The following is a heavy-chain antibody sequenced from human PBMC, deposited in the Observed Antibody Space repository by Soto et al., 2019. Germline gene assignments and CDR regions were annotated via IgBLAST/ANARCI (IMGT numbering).Heavy chain of an antibody. J-gene: IGHJ4*02. CDR2: ISNSGDNA. Sequence: EVQLLESGGGLVQPGGSLRLACAASGFTFSSNAMNWVRQAPGKGLEWVSVISNSGDNAYYADSVKGRFTISRDNSKNMIYLQMNSLRADDTALYYCAKDLYYTSPGAFASWGQGTLVVVSS. D-gene: IGHD3-3*01. V-gene: IGHV3-23*01. CDR3: AKDLYYTSPGAFAS. CDR1: GFTFSSNA.